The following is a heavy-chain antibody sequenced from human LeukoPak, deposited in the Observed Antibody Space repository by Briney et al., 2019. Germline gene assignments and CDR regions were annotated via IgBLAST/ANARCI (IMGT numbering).Heavy chain of an antibody. CDR2: ILYFGST. J-gene: IGHJ4*02. V-gene: IGHV4-39*01. D-gene: IGHD2-2*01. CDR3: ARLFCSSTTCSGPGLYYFDC. Sequence: SETLPLTCNVSGGSISSSSYYWGWIRQPPGKGLEWIGSILYFGSTFYNLSLKSRVTISVDSSKNQFSLKLSSVTAADTAVFFCARLFCSSTTCSGPGLYYFDCWGQGTLVTVSS. CDR1: GGSISSSSYY.